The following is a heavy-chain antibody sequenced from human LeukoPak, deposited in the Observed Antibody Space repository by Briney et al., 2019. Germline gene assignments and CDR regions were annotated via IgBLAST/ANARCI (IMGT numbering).Heavy chain of an antibody. D-gene: IGHD1-1*01. CDR2: ILYSGST. CDR3: ARGGAYNGHDY. Sequence: SETLSLTCTVSGGSISSSTYYWGWIRQPPGKGLEWIGNILYSGSTYYNPSLKSRVTISLDTSKNQFSLKLSSVTAADTAVYYCARGGAYNGHDYWGQGTLVTVSS. V-gene: IGHV4-39*07. J-gene: IGHJ4*02. CDR1: GGSISSSTYY.